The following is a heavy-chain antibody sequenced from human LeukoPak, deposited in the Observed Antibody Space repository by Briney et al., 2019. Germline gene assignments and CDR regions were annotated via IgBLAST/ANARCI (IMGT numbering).Heavy chain of an antibody. J-gene: IGHJ4*02. Sequence: GGSLRLSCAATGFTFSSYSMNWVRQAPGKGLEWVSSISSSSSYIYYADSVKGRFAISRDNAKNSLYLQMNSLRAEDTAVYYCARVGGGRTLDYWGQGTLVTVSS. D-gene: IGHD1-1*01. V-gene: IGHV3-21*01. CDR2: ISSSSSYI. CDR1: GFTFSSYS. CDR3: ARVGGGRTLDY.